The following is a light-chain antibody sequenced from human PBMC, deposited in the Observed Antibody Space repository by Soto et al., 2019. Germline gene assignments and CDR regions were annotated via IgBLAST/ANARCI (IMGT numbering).Light chain of an antibody. CDR1: SSDVGYYNY. Sequence: SALTQPASVSGSPGQSITMSCTGTSSDVGYYNYVSWYQLHPGKAPKLMIYDVSNRPSGISNRFSGSKSGNAASLTISGLQAEDEADYYCSSYTGSNTYVFGTGTKVTVL. CDR2: DVS. V-gene: IGLV2-14*03. J-gene: IGLJ1*01. CDR3: SSYTGSNTYV.